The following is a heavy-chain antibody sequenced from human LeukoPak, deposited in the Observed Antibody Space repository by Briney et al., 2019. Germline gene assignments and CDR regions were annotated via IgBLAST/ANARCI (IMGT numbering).Heavy chain of an antibody. CDR1: GFTFSSYG. Sequence: PGRSLRLSCAASGFTFSSYGMHWVRQAPGKGLEWVAFIRYDGSNKYYADSVKGRFTIFRDNSKNTLYLQMNSLRAEDTAVYYCASMVRGVITRSFDYWGQGTLVTVSS. D-gene: IGHD3-10*01. CDR2: IRYDGSNK. V-gene: IGHV3-30*02. J-gene: IGHJ4*02. CDR3: ASMVRGVITRSFDY.